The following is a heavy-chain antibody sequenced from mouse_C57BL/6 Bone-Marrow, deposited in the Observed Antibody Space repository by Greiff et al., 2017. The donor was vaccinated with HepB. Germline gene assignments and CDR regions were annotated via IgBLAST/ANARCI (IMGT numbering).Heavy chain of an antibody. V-gene: IGHV5-9-1*02. CDR3: TRDSLPAEAMDY. CDR2: ISSGGDYI. CDR1: GFTFSSYA. D-gene: IGHD2-1*01. Sequence: EVMLVESGEGLVKPGGSLKLSCAASGFTFSSYAMSWVRQTPEKRLEWVAYISSGGDYIYYADTVKGRFTISRDNARNTLYLQMSSLKSEDTAMYYCTRDSLPAEAMDYWGQGTSVTVSS. J-gene: IGHJ4*01.